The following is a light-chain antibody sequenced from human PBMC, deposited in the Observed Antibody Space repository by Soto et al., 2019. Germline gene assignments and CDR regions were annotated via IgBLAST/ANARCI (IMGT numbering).Light chain of an antibody. J-gene: IGKJ5*01. Sequence: IQLTQSPSSLSASVGDRVTITCRASQGISSYLAWYQQKPGKAPKLLIYAASSLQSGVPSRFSGSGSGTDFTLTITSLQPEDFAIYFCQQSYNIPPTFGQGTRLEIK. CDR3: QQSYNIPPT. V-gene: IGKV1-39*01. CDR1: QGISSY. CDR2: AAS.